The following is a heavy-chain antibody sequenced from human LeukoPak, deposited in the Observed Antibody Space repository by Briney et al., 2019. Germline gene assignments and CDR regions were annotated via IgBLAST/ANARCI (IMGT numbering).Heavy chain of an antibody. J-gene: IGHJ4*02. V-gene: IGHV4-4*09. Sequence: SETLSLTCTVSGGSISSYYWSWIRLPPGKGLEWIGYIYTSGSTNYNPSLKSRVTISVDTSKNQFSLKLSSVTAADTAVYYCARQAYSSQAGFDYWGQGTLVTVSS. CDR3: ARQAYSSQAGFDY. D-gene: IGHD6-19*01. CDR2: IYTSGST. CDR1: GGSISSYY.